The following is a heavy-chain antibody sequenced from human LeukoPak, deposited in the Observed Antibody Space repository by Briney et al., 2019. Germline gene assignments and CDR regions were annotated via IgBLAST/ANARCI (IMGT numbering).Heavy chain of an antibody. CDR3: ARANDYGGNTLGY. V-gene: IGHV4-30-2*01. D-gene: IGHD4-23*01. CDR2: IYHSGST. Sequence: SETLSLTCAVSGGSISSGGYSWSWIRQPPGKGLEWIGYIYHSGSTYYNPSLKSRVTISVDRSKNQFSLKPSSVTAADTAVYYCARANDYGGNTLGYWGQGTLVTVSS. J-gene: IGHJ4*02. CDR1: GGSISSGGYS.